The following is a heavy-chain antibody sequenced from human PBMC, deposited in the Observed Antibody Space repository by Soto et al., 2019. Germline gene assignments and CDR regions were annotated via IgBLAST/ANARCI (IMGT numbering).Heavy chain of an antibody. J-gene: IGHJ5*02. CDR2: IYYSGST. Sequence: QVQLQESGPGLVKASETLSLTCTVSGGSVSSASYYWTWIRQPPGKGLEWIAYIYYSGSTNYNPSLKSRVTTSLDTSKTQFSLKLSSVTAADTAVYYCARAWSPVITTFGAWFDPWGQGTLVTVS. V-gene: IGHV4-61*01. CDR1: GGSVSSASYY. CDR3: ARAWSPVITTFGAWFDP. D-gene: IGHD3-3*01.